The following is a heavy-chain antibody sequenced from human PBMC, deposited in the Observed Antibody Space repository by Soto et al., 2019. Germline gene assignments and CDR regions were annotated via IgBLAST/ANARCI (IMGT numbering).Heavy chain of an antibody. D-gene: IGHD2-15*01. Sequence: QVQLVESGGGVVQPGRSLRLSCAASGLTFSNSGMHWVRQAPGKGLEWVAVIWHDGSIKYYADSVKGRFTISRDNSKNTLYLQMISLRVEDTAVYYCARRYCIGSDCFGGYGMDVWGQGTTVTVSS. J-gene: IGHJ6*02. CDR2: IWHDGSIK. CDR3: ARRYCIGSDCFGGYGMDV. CDR1: GLTFSNSG. V-gene: IGHV3-33*01.